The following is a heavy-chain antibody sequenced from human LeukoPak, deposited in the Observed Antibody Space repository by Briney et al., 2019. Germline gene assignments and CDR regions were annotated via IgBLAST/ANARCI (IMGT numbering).Heavy chain of an antibody. CDR1: GYTFTGYY. CDR3: ARDLTSGLLWFRELSLDY. V-gene: IGHV1-2*02. D-gene: IGHD3-10*01. J-gene: IGHJ4*02. Sequence: ASVKVSCKASGYTFTGYYMHWVRQAPGQGLEWMGWINPNSGGTNYAQKFQGGVTMTRDTSISTAYMELSRLRSDDTAVYYCARDLTSGLLWFRELSLDYWGQGTLVTVSS. CDR2: INPNSGGT.